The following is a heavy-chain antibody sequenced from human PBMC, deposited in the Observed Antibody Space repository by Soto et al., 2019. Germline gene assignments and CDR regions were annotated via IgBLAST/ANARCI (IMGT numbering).Heavy chain of an antibody. CDR3: ARELAHYYDFWSDLAYYCGMDV. CDR1: GYTFTSYG. Sequence: QVQLVQSGAEVKKPGASVKVSCKASGYTFTSYGISWVRQAPGQGLAWMGWISAYNGNTNYAQKIQARVTMTTDTSTSTSYLELRRLRSDDTAVYYCARELAHYYDFWSDLAYYCGMDVWGQGTTVPVSS. V-gene: IGHV1-18*04. J-gene: IGHJ6*02. CDR2: ISAYNGNT. D-gene: IGHD3-3*01.